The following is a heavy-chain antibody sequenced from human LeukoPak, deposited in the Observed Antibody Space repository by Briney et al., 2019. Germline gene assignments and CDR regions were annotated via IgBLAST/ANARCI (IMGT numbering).Heavy chain of an antibody. CDR2: ISYDGSNK. D-gene: IGHD6-6*01. J-gene: IGHJ4*02. CDR1: GFTFSSYA. V-gene: IGHV3-30*14. Sequence: GGSLRLSCAASGFTFSSYAMHWVRQAPGKGLEWVAVISYDGSNKYYADSVKGRFTISRDNSKNTLYLQMGSLRAEDMAVYYCAREGPPYSSSFDYWGQGTLVTVSS. CDR3: AREGPPYSSSFDY.